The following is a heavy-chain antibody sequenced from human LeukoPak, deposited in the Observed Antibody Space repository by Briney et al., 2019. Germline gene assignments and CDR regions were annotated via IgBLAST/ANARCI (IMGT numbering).Heavy chain of an antibody. CDR1: GFTFSSYV. CDR2: VSGGGHRT. V-gene: IGHV3-23*01. J-gene: IGHJ4*02. D-gene: IGHD1-26*01. Sequence: PGGSLRLSCAASGFTFSSYVMNWVRQAPGKGLEWVSAVSGGGHRTRSTASVEGRFPISRDNPQTTLYLQMTSLRADDTAVYYCAKEIVGSRGRTSGFDHWGQGTLVTVSS. CDR3: AKEIVGSRGRTSGFDH.